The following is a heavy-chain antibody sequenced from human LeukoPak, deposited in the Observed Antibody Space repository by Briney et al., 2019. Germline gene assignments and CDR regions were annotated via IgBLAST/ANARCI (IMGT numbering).Heavy chain of an antibody. Sequence: PSETLSLTCTVSGGSISSYYWSWIRQPPGKGLEWIGYIYYSRSTNYNPSPKSRVTISVDTSKNQFSLKLSSVTAADTAVYYCARHPTFYDSSGYRHAGAFDIWGQGTMVTVSS. D-gene: IGHD3-22*01. CDR1: GGSISSYY. J-gene: IGHJ3*02. CDR3: ARHPTFYDSSGYRHAGAFDI. V-gene: IGHV4-59*08. CDR2: IYYSRST.